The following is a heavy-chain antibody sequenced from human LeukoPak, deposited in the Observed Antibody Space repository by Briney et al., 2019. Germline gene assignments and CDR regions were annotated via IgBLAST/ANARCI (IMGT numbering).Heavy chain of an antibody. D-gene: IGHD6-6*01. CDR3: AKGNIAARQDIMDV. V-gene: IGHV3-23*01. J-gene: IGHJ6*02. Sequence: GGSLTLSCAASEFTFSSYAMNWVRQAPGKGLEWVSGISGGGDRTYYADSVKGRFTISRDNPKNTLYLQMNSLRVEDTAVYYCAKGNIAARQDIMDVWGQGTTVTVSS. CDR1: EFTFSSYA. CDR2: ISGGGDRT.